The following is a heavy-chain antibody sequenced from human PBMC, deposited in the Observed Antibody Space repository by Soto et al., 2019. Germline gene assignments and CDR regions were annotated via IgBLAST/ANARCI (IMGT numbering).Heavy chain of an antibody. V-gene: IGHV3-30*18. CDR1: GFTFSSYG. CDR3: AKDLGGSFDY. D-gene: IGHD3-16*01. Sequence: GGSLRLPCAASGFTFSSYGMHWVRQAPGKGLEWVAVISYDGSNKYYADSVKGRFTISRDNSKNTLYLQMNSLRAEDTAVYYCAKDLGGSFDYWGQGTLVTVSS. CDR2: ISYDGSNK. J-gene: IGHJ4*02.